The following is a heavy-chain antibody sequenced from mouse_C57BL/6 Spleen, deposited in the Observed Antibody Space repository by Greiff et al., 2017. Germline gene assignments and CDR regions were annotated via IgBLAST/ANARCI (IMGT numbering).Heavy chain of an antibody. J-gene: IGHJ2*01. CDR3: ARKPPDGYALGYFDY. V-gene: IGHV1-59*01. CDR1: GYTFTSYW. D-gene: IGHD2-3*01. Sequence: QVQLQQPGAELVRPGTSVKLSCKASGYTFTSYWMHWVKQRPGQGLEWIGVIDPSDSYTNYNQKFKGKATLTVDTSSSTAYMQLSSLTSEDSAVXYCARKPPDGYALGYFDYWGQGTTLTVSS. CDR2: IDPSDSYT.